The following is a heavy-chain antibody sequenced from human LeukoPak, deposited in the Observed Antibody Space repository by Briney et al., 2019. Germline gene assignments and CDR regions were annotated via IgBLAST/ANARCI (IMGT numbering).Heavy chain of an antibody. CDR1: GHTFTSYG. CDR3: ARDLPSTQYYYDSSGPWTDY. D-gene: IGHD3-22*01. V-gene: IGHV1-18*01. CDR2: ISAYNGNT. J-gene: IGHJ4*02. Sequence: GPSVKVSCKASGHTFTSYGISWVRQAPGQGLEWMGWISAYNGNTNYAQKLQGRVTMTTDTSTSTAYMELRSLRSDDTAVYYCARDLPSTQYYYDSSGPWTDYWGQGTLVTVSS.